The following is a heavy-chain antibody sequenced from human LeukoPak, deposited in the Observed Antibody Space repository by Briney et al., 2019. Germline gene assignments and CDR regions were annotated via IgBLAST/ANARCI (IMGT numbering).Heavy chain of an antibody. Sequence: PSETLSLTCAVDGGSFSGYYWSWIRQPPGKGLEWIGEINHSGSTNYNPSLKSRVTISVDTSKNQFSLKLSSVTAADTAVYYCARGQEDIVVVVAAHNSYYFDYWGQGTLVTVSS. CDR3: ARGQEDIVVVVAAHNSYYFDY. J-gene: IGHJ4*02. CDR2: INHSGST. CDR1: GGSFSGYY. D-gene: IGHD2-15*01. V-gene: IGHV4-34*01.